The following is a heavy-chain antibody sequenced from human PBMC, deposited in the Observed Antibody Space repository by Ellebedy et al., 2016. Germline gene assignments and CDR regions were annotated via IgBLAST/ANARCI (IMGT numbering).Heavy chain of an antibody. Sequence: SVKVSXKASGGTFSSYAISWVRQAPGQGLEWMGRIIPILDIANYAQKFQGRITITADKSTSTAYMELSSLRSEDTAMYYCAREDCSGISCYVGDGMDVWGQGTTVTVSS. CDR3: AREDCSGISCYVGDGMDV. J-gene: IGHJ6*02. CDR2: IIPILDIA. D-gene: IGHD2-15*01. V-gene: IGHV1-69*04. CDR1: GGTFSSYA.